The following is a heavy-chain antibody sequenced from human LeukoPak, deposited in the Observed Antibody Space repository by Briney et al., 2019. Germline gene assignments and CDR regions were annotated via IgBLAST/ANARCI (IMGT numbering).Heavy chain of an antibody. J-gene: IGHJ4*02. CDR1: GFTFSSYW. V-gene: IGHV3-74*01. CDR2: INSDGSTT. CDR3: ARPHTGFDS. Sequence: GGTLRLSCTASGFTFSSYWMHWVRQAPGKGLVWVSRINSDGSTTTYADSVKGRFTISRDNAKNTLYLQMNSLRVEDTAVYYCARPHTGFDSWGQGTLVTVSS.